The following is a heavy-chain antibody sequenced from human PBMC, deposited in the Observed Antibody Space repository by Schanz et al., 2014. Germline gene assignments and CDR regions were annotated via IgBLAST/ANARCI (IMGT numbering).Heavy chain of an antibody. D-gene: IGHD6-19*01. CDR1: GGSISSGGYY. Sequence: QVQLQESGPALVKPSQTLSLTCTVSGGSISSGGYYWSWIRQHPGKGLEWIGYIYYSGSTNYNPSLKSRVTISVDKPKKQFSLKVTSMTAADTAVYYCARGHHPHGITVAARGFDPWGQGTLVTVSS. CDR2: IYYSGST. V-gene: IGHV4-31*03. CDR3: ARGHHPHGITVAARGFDP. J-gene: IGHJ5*02.